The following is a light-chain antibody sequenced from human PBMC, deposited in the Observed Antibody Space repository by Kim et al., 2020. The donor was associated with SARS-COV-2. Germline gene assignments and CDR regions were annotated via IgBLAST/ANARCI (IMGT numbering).Light chain of an antibody. CDR1: SSNIGAAYD. CDR3: QSYDSTLSGSWV. CDR2: GNS. Sequence: VTISCTGSSSNIGAAYDVHWYQQVPGTAPKLLIYGNSNRPSGVPDRFSGSKSGTSASLAITGLQAEDEAYYYCQSYDSTLSGSWVFGGGTQLTVL. V-gene: IGLV1-40*01. J-gene: IGLJ3*02.